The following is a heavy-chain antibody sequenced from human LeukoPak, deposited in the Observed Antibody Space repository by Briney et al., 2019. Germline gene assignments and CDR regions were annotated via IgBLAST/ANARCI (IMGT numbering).Heavy chain of an antibody. V-gene: IGHV1-18*01. CDR2: ISAYNGNT. D-gene: IGHD4-23*01. CDR3: AREDYGGNSGY. Sequence: ASVTVSCKASGYTFTSYGISWVRQAPGQGLEWMGWISAYNGNTNYAQKLQGRVTITTDTSTGTAYMELRSLRSDDTAVYYCAREDYGGNSGYWGQGTLVTVSS. CDR1: GYTFTSYG. J-gene: IGHJ4*02.